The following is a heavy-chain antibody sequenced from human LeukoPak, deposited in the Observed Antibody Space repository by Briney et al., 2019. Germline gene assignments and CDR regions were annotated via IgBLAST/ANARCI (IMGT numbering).Heavy chain of an antibody. V-gene: IGHV3-53*01. Sequence: GGSLRLSCAASGFTVSSNYMSWVRQAPGKGLEWVSVIYSGGSTYYAVSVKGRFTISRDNSKNTLYLQMNSLRAEDTAVYYCARGGSGKPDYYYYYMDVWGKGTTVTVSS. CDR2: IYSGGST. D-gene: IGHD3-10*01. CDR3: ARGGSGKPDYYYYYMDV. CDR1: GFTVSSNY. J-gene: IGHJ6*03.